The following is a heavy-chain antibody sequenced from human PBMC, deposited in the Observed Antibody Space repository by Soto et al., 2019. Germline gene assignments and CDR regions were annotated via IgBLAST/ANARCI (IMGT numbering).Heavy chain of an antibody. J-gene: IGHJ4*02. V-gene: IGHV4-34*01. Sequence: SETLSLTCAVYGGSFSGYYWSWIRQPPGKGLEWIGEINHSGSTNYNPSLKSRVTISVDTSKNQFSLKLSSVTAADTAVYYCARDGRKVIVNRRAIDYWGQGTLVTVSS. CDR2: INHSGST. D-gene: IGHD3-16*02. CDR1: GGSFSGYY. CDR3: ARDGRKVIVNRRAIDY.